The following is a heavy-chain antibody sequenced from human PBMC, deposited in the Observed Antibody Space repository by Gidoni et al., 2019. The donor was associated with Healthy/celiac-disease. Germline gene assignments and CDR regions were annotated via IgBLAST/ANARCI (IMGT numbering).Heavy chain of an antibody. D-gene: IGHD6-13*01. Sequence: QVQLVESGGGVVQPGRSLRLSCAASGFPFSSYGMHWVCQAPGKGLEWVAVISYDGSNKYYADSVKGRLTISRDNSKNTLYLQMNSLRAEDTAVYYCAKDRGNYYYYGMDVWGQGTTVTVSS. CDR2: ISYDGSNK. V-gene: IGHV3-30*18. CDR3: AKDRGNYYYYGMDV. J-gene: IGHJ6*02. CDR1: GFPFSSYG.